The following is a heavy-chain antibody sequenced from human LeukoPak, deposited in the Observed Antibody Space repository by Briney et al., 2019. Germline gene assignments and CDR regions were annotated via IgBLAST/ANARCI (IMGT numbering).Heavy chain of an antibody. J-gene: IGHJ6*03. D-gene: IGHD3-10*01. V-gene: IGHV4-4*02. CDR1: GGSISSSNW. Sequence: SGTLSLTCAVSGGSISSSNWWSWVRQPPGKGLEWIGEIYHSGSTNYNPSLKSRVTISVDTSKNQFSLKLSSVTAADTAVYYCARSGLDYYYGSSYYYYYYMDVWGKGTTVTISS. CDR2: IYHSGST. CDR3: ARSGLDYYYGSSYYYYYYMDV.